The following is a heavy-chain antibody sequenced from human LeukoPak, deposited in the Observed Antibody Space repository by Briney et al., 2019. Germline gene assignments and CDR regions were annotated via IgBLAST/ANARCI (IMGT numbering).Heavy chain of an antibody. CDR3: ARANPTCPTFGGVFGTDIYGMDV. V-gene: IGHV4-59*07. D-gene: IGHD3-16*02. Sequence: SDTLSLTCSVSGGSISTYYWNWIRQPPGKGLEGIGYIYYTGDSNYNPSLKRRVTISVDTSKNHFSLKPSSVTAADTAVYYCARANPTCPTFGGVFGTDIYGMDVWGQGTTVTASS. J-gene: IGHJ6*01. CDR1: GGSISTYY. CDR2: IYYTGDS.